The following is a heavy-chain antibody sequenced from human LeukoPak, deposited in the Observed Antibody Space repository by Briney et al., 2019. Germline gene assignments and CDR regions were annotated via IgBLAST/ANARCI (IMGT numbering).Heavy chain of an antibody. CDR2: ISYDGSNK. D-gene: IGHD6-25*01. V-gene: IGHV3-30*01. J-gene: IGHJ5*01. CDR3: ARSRGGHGGFPGWFDS. CDR1: GFTFSNYA. Sequence: GGSLRLSCAASGFTFSNYAMHWVRQAPGKGLEWVAVISYDGSNKYHADSVKGRFTISRDNSKNTLYLQMNSLRPEDTAVYYCARSRGGHGGFPGWFDSWGQGTLVTVSS.